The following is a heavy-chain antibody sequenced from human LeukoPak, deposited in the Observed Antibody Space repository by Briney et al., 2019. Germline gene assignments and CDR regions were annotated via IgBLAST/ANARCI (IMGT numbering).Heavy chain of an antibody. V-gene: IGHV1-2*02. CDR3: ARVPKVRGGNWFDP. CDR2: INPNSGGT. Sequence: ASVKVSCKASGYTFTGYYMHWVRQAPGQGLEWMGWINPNSGGTNYAQKFQGRVTMTRDTSISTAYMELSRLRSDDTAVYYCARVPKVRGGNWFDPWGQGTLVTVSS. D-gene: IGHD3-10*01. CDR1: GYTFTGYY. J-gene: IGHJ5*02.